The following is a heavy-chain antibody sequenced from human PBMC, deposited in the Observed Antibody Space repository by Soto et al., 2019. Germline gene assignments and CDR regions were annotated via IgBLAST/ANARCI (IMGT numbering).Heavy chain of an antibody. V-gene: IGHV2-5*02. CDR1: GFSLTTSGVS. Sequence: SGPTLVTPTQPLTLTCTFSGFSLTTSGVSVGWIRQPPGKALECLALIYWDDDKRYSPSLKRRLTITKDTSKNQVVLTMINMDPVDTATYYCTHRLSSTWEPPPFDPWGQGTLVTVSS. CDR3: THRLSSTWEPPPFDP. D-gene: IGHD6-13*01. CDR2: IYWDDDK. J-gene: IGHJ5*02.